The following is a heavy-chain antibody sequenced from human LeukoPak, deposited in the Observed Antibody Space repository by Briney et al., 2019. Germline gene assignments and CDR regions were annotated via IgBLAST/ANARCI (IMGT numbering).Heavy chain of an antibody. D-gene: IGHD3-10*01. J-gene: IGHJ4*02. CDR1: RFTFSYYW. CDR2: INQDGSDK. CDR3: AKVRNSMVRAYYFDY. V-gene: IGHV3-7*03. Sequence: GGSLRLSCAASRFTFSYYWMTWVRQAPGKGLEWVANINQDGSDKYYADSVKGRFTISRDNSKNTLYLQMNSLRAEDTAVYYCAKVRNSMVRAYYFDYWGQGTLVTVSS.